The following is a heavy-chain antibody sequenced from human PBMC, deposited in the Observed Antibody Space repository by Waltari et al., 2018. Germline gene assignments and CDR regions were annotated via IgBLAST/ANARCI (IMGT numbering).Heavy chain of an antibody. D-gene: IGHD6-13*01. J-gene: IGHJ4*02. CDR2: IKQDGSEK. Sequence: EVQLVESGGGLVQPGGSLRLSCAASGFTFSSYWMSWVRQAPGKGLEWVANIKQDGSEKYYVDSVKGRFTISRDNAKNSLYLQMNSLRAEDTAVYYCARGSIAAADKPSYYFDYWGQGTLVTVSS. CDR3: ARGSIAAADKPSYYFDY. CDR1: GFTFSSYW. V-gene: IGHV3-7*03.